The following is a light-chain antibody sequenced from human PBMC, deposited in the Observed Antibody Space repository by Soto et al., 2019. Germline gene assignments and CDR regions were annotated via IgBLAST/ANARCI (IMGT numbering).Light chain of an antibody. Sequence: IVLTQSPVTLSLSPGERSTLSCMASQSVRSLLAWYQQKPGQPPRLLIYDGYYRATDTPPRFSGSGSGTEFTLTISRLDPEESAVYYCQQRTMWPITFGQGTRLEIK. CDR2: DGY. V-gene: IGKV3-11*01. CDR1: QSVRSL. J-gene: IGKJ5*01. CDR3: QQRTMWPIT.